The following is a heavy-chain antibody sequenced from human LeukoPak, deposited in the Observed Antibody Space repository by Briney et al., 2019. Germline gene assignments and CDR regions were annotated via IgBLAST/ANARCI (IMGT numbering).Heavy chain of an antibody. CDR2: IIPIFGTA. CDR3: ARDNKQQLVRGFGDYYYYYYMDV. V-gene: IGHV1-69*05. Sequence: SVKVSCKASGGTFSSYAISWVRQAPGQGLEWMGRIIPIFGTANYAQKFQGRVTITTDESTSTAYMELSSLRSEDTAVYYCARDNKQQLVRGFGDYYYYYYMDVWGKGTTVTVSS. J-gene: IGHJ6*03. CDR1: GGTFSSYA. D-gene: IGHD6-13*01.